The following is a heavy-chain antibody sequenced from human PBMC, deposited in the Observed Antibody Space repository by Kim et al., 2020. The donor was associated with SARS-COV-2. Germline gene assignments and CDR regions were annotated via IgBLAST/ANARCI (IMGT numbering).Heavy chain of an antibody. V-gene: IGHV1-69*04. Sequence: YAQKLQGRVTVTADKSTSKAYMELSSLRSEDTAVYDCARAYVQGELHFDYWGQGTLVNVSS. J-gene: IGHJ4*02. D-gene: IGHD1-26*01. CDR3: ARAYVQGELHFDY.